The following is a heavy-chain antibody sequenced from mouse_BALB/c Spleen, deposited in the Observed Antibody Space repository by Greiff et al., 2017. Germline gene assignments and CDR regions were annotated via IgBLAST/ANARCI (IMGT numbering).Heavy chain of an antibody. CDR1: GFSLTSYG. V-gene: IGHV2-4-1*01. Sequence: QVQLQQSGPGLVQPSQSLSITCTVSGFSLTSYGVHWVRQSPGKGLEWLGVIWSCGSTDYNAAFISRLSISKDNSKSQVFFKMNSLQADDTAIYYCARNTPMYYDYDGFAYWGQGTLVTVSA. J-gene: IGHJ3*01. D-gene: IGHD2-4*01. CDR2: IWSCGST. CDR3: ARNTPMYYDYDGFAY.